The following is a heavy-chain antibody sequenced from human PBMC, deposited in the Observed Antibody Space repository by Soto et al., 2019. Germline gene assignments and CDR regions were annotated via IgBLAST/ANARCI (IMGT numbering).Heavy chain of an antibody. CDR2: ISGSGGST. CDR3: AKDLILLWFGELTVYDAFDI. Sequence: SLRLSCAASGFTFSSYAMSWVRQAPGKGLEWVSAISGSGGSTYYADSVKGRFTISRDNSKNTLYLQMNSLRAEDTAVYYCAKDLILLWFGELTVYDAFDIWGQGTMVTVSS. CDR1: GFTFSSYA. V-gene: IGHV3-23*01. D-gene: IGHD3-10*01. J-gene: IGHJ3*02.